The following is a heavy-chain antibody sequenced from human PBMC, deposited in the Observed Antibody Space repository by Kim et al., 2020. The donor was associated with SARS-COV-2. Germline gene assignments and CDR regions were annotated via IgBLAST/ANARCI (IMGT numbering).Heavy chain of an antibody. CDR3: ARGRCSGGSCATVAGPQVAYYYGMDV. J-gene: IGHJ6*02. CDR2: INNSGST. Sequence: SETLSLTCDVYGGSFSGYYWSWIRQRPGTGLEWIGEINNSGSTNSNPSLTRRVTISVDTSKNQFSLTLSSVAAADTAVYYCARGRCSGGSCATVAGPQVAYYYGMDVRGQGTTVTVAS. CDR1: GGSFSGYY. D-gene: IGHD2-15*01. V-gene: IGHV4-34*01.